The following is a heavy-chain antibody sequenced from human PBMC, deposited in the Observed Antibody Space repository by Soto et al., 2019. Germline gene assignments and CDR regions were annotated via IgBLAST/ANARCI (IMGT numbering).Heavy chain of an antibody. D-gene: IGHD3-3*01. CDR1: GFTFSSYS. J-gene: IGHJ6*02. V-gene: IGHV3-21*01. CDR2: ISSSSSYI. Sequence: VQLVESGGGVVQPGRSLRLSCAASGFTFSSYSMNWVRQAPGKGLEWVSSISSSSSYIYYADSVKGRFTISRDNAKNSLYLQMNSLRAEDTAVYYCARGDYDFWSGYLGVWGQGTTVTVSS. CDR3: ARGDYDFWSGYLGV.